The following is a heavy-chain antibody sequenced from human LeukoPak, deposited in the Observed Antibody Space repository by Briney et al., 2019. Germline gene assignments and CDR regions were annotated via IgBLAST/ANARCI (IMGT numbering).Heavy chain of an antibody. V-gene: IGHV4-31*03. D-gene: IGHD6-13*01. J-gene: IGHJ6*02. CDR2: IYYSGST. CDR1: GGSISSGGYY. Sequence: SQTLSLTCTVSGGSISSGGYYWSWIRQHPGKGLEWIEYIYYSGSTYYNPSLKSRVTISVDTSKNQFSLKLSSVTAADTAVYYCARGAGIQLWTQGPSLAAAGTISGYYYGMDVWGQGTTVTVSS. CDR3: ARGAGIQLWTQGPSLAAAGTISGYYYGMDV.